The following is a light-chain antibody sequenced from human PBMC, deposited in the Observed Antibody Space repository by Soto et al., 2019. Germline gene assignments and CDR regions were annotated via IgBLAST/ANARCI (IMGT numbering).Light chain of an antibody. Sequence: QSALTQPAAVSGSPGQSITISCTGTSSDVGGYDFVSWYQNRPGKAPKLIIYDVNNRPSGLSNRFSGSKSGNTASLTISGLQTEDEADYYCSSYTSSHTRVFGTGTKVTVL. J-gene: IGLJ1*01. CDR1: SSDVGGYDF. V-gene: IGLV2-14*01. CDR3: SSYTSSHTRV. CDR2: DVN.